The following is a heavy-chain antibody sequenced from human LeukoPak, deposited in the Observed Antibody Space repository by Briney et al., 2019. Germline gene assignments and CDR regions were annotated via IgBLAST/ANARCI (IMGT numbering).Heavy chain of an antibody. CDR3: ATGDEWQLLDY. Sequence: ASVTVSCKVSGYSLSELSMHWVRQAPGKGLEYMGGFDPGEDKLIYAQKLQGRVTMTEDKSTDTAYMELSSLRYEDTAVYYCATGDEWQLLDYWGQGTLVTVSS. J-gene: IGHJ4*02. CDR2: FDPGEDKL. CDR1: GYSLSELS. V-gene: IGHV1-24*01. D-gene: IGHD3-10*01.